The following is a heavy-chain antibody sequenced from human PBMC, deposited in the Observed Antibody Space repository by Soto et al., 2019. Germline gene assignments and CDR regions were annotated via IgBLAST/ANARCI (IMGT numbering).Heavy chain of an antibody. CDR2: INVYNGNT. D-gene: IGHD3-10*01. V-gene: IGHV1-18*01. CDR1: GYTFTSYG. J-gene: IGHJ4*02. Sequence: QVQLVQSGAEVKKPGASVKVSCKASGYTFTSYGISWVRQAPGQGLEWMGWINVYNGNTNYAQKLQGRVTMTTDTSTSTAYPDLRSLRSDDTAVYFCARDTSRGEYDYWGQGTLGTVSS. CDR3: ARDTSRGEYDY.